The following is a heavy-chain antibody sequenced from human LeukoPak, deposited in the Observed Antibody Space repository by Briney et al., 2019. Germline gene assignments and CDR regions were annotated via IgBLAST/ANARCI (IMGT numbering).Heavy chain of an antibody. CDR2: ISAYNGNT. V-gene: IGHV1-18*04. CDR1: GYTLTRYG. J-gene: IGHJ4*02. Sequence: GASAKVSCKASGYTLTRYGISWVRQAPGQGLEWMGWISAYNGNTNYAQKVQGRVTMTTDTSTSTAYMELRSLRSDDTAVYYCAREGWGTYSSGPYYFDYWGLGTLVTVSS. D-gene: IGHD6-19*01. CDR3: AREGWGTYSSGPYYFDY.